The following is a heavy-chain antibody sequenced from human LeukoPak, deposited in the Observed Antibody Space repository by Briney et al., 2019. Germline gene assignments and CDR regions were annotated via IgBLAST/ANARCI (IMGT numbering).Heavy chain of an antibody. CDR1: GLTFSSHW. D-gene: IGHD1-14*01. J-gene: IGHJ4*02. CDR2: ITNDGSST. V-gene: IGHV3-74*01. CDR3: ATQQGGNPAY. Sequence: GGSLRLSCAASGLTFSSHWMHWVRQAPGKGLVWVSRITNDGSSTTYADSVRGRFTISRDNAKNMLYLQVNSLRAEDTAVYCCATQQGGNPAYWGQGTLVTVSS.